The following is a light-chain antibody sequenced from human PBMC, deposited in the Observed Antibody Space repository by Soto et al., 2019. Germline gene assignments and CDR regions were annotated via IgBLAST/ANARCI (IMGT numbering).Light chain of an antibody. V-gene: IGKV3-11*01. CDR1: QSVSSY. Sequence: EIVLTQSPATLSLSPGERATLSCRASQSVSSYLAWYQQKPGQAPRLLIYDASNRATCIPARFSGSGSGTDFTLTISSLVHEDFAVYYCQQRSNWPYTFGQGTKLEIK. CDR3: QQRSNWPYT. J-gene: IGKJ2*01. CDR2: DAS.